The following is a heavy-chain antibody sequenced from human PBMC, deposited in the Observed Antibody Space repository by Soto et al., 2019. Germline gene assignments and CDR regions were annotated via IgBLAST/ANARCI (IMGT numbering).Heavy chain of an antibody. J-gene: IGHJ6*02. CDR1: GYSFTSYW. CDR3: ARNPHYYDSSGHVSQIYYYYGMDV. D-gene: IGHD3-22*01. Sequence: PGESLKISCKGSGYSFTSYWIGWVRQMPGKGLEWMGIIYPGDSDTRYSPSFQGQVTISADKSISTAYLQWSSLKASDTAMYYCARNPHYYDSSGHVSQIYYYYGMDVWGQGTTVTVSS. V-gene: IGHV5-51*01. CDR2: IYPGDSDT.